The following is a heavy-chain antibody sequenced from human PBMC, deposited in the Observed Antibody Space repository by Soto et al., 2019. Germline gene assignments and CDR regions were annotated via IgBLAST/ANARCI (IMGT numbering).Heavy chain of an antibody. J-gene: IGHJ5*02. CDR3: ARGIATGQLDP. CDR2: INPDNGNT. D-gene: IGHD2-15*01. V-gene: IGHV1-3*01. CDR1: GYTFTRYT. Sequence: ASMKVSWKASGYTFTRYTMNWVRQAPGQRLEWIGWINPDNGNTKSSQKFQDRVIINRDTSASTAYMDLSSLRSEDTAVYYCARGIATGQLDPWGQGTLVTVSS.